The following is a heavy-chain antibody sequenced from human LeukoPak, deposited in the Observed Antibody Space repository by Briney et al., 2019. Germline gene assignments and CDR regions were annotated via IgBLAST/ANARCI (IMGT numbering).Heavy chain of an antibody. CDR3: AGDRWSTSCYVGFDP. V-gene: IGHV4-39*07. D-gene: IGHD2-2*01. CDR1: GGSISSSSYY. CDR2: IYYSGST. J-gene: IGHJ5*02. Sequence: SETLSLTCTVSGGSISSSSYYWGWIRQPPGKGLEWIGSIYYSGSTYYNPSLKSRVTISVDTSKNQFSLKLSSVTAADTAVYYCAGDRWSTSCYVGFDPWGQGTLVTVSS.